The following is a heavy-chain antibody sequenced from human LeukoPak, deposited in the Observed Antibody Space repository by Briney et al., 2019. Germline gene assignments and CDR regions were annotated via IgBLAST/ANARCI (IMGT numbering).Heavy chain of an antibody. CDR2: ISSSSSYI. CDR1: GFTFSSYS. V-gene: IGHV3-21*01. CDR3: ARDSTVTTSDAFDI. D-gene: IGHD4-17*01. Sequence: NTGGSLRLSCAASGFTFSSYSMNWVRQAPGKGLEWVSSISSSSSYIYYADSVKGRFTISRDNAKNSLYLQMNSLRAEDTAVYYCARDSTVTTSDAFDISGQGTMVTVSS. J-gene: IGHJ3*02.